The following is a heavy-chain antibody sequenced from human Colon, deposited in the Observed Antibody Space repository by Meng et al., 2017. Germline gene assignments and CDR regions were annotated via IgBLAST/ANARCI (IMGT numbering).Heavy chain of an antibody. Sequence: QFQLQQWGAGRLKPSETLSLTCAVYGGSFSGYYWSWIRQPPGKGLEWIGEINHSGSTNYNPSLKSRVTISVDTSKNQFSLKLSSVTAADTAVYYCARGLFDYWGQGTLVTVSS. CDR2: INHSGST. J-gene: IGHJ4*02. V-gene: IGHV4-34*01. CDR3: ARGLFDY. CDR1: GGSFSGYY.